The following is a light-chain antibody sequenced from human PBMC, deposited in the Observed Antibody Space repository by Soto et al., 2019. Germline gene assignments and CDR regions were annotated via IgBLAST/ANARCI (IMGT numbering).Light chain of an antibody. CDR3: CSFAVGAALV. CDR2: EGT. V-gene: IGLV2-23*01. J-gene: IGLJ2*01. CDR1: SSNVGTYDL. Sequence: QSALTQPASVSASPGQSITISCTGTSSNVGTYDLVSWYQHHPDKAPKLIIYEGTKRPSGISSRFSGSKSGNTASLTISGLQAEDDADYYCCSFAVGAALVFGVGTKVTVL.